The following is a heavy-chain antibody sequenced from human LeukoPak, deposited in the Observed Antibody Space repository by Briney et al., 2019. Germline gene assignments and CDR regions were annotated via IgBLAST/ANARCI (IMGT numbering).Heavy chain of an antibody. D-gene: IGHD4-17*01. Sequence: PGGSLRLSCAASGFTGSHNYMSWVRQAPGKGLEWVSATHSSGGTYYADSVKGRFTISRDTSKNTLYLQINSLSVKDTAVYYCIVFGDSNHWGQGTLVTVSS. V-gene: IGHV3-53*01. CDR3: IVFGDSNH. J-gene: IGHJ5*02. CDR1: GFTGSHNY. CDR2: THSSGGT.